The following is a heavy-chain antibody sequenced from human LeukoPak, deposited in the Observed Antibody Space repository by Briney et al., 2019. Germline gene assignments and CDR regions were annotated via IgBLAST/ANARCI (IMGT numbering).Heavy chain of an antibody. CDR3: TRSGGWWSLDY. Sequence: PSETLSLTCAVSGDSISSSNWWSWVRQPPGKGLGWIGEISHAGSTKYNPSLKNRVTISKDNSKNQFSLKLNSVTAADTAVYYCTRSGGWWSLDYWGQGALVTVSS. CDR2: ISHAGST. CDR1: GDSISSSNW. V-gene: IGHV4-4*02. J-gene: IGHJ4*02. D-gene: IGHD2-8*02.